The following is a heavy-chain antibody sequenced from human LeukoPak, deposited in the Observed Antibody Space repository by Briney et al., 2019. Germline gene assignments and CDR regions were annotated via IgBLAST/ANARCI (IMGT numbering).Heavy chain of an antibody. D-gene: IGHD2-2*01. J-gene: IGHJ4*02. Sequence: SETLSLTCAVYGGSFSGYYWSWIRHPPGKGLEWIGEITHSGSTNYNPSLKSRVTISVDTSKNQFSLKLSSVTAADTAVYYCARGRRRYCSSTSCYGAGVFDYWGQGTLVTVSS. V-gene: IGHV4-34*01. CDR3: ARGRRRYCSSTSCYGAGVFDY. CDR1: GGSFSGYY. CDR2: ITHSGST.